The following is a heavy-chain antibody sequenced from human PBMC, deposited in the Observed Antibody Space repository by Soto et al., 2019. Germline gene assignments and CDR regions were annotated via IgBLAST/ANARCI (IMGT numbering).Heavy chain of an antibody. Sequence: QVQLVQSGAEVKKPGASVKVSCKASGYTFTSYGISWVRQAPGQGLEWMGWISAYNGNTNYAQKLQGKGTXTXDXXTSTAYMALRRLRSDDTAVYSGAGDAPTIAAQDDYWGQGTLVTVSS. D-gene: IGHD6-13*01. CDR1: GYTFTSYG. J-gene: IGHJ4*02. CDR3: AGDAPTIAAQDDY. V-gene: IGHV1-18*01. CDR2: ISAYNGNT.